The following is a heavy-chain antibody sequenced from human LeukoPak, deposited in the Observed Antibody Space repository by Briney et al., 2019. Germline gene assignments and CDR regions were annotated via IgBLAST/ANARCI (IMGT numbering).Heavy chain of an antibody. CDR2: INSDGSST. D-gene: IGHD2-15*01. CDR3: ARAPLRYCSGGSCTADAFDI. Sequence: PGGSLGLSCAASGFTFSNYWIHWVRQAPGKGLVWVSRINSDGSSTSYADSVKGRFTISRDNAKNTLYVQMNSLRAEDTAVYYCARAPLRYCSGGSCTADAFDIWGQGTMVTVSS. CDR1: GFTFSNYW. J-gene: IGHJ3*02. V-gene: IGHV3-74*01.